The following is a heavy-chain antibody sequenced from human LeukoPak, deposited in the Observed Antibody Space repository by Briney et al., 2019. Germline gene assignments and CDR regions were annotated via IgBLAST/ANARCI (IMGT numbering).Heavy chain of an antibody. V-gene: IGHV4-30-4*01. CDR3: ARDHHRYSSSWSPGYYYYYGMDV. Sequence: SETLSLTCTVSGGSISSGDYYWSWIHQPPGKGLEWIGYIYYSGSTYYNPSLKSRVTISVDTSKNQFSLKLSSVTAADTAVYYCARDHHRYSSSWSPGYYYYYGMDVWGQGTTVTVSS. J-gene: IGHJ6*02. D-gene: IGHD6-13*01. CDR1: GGSISSGDYY. CDR2: IYYSGST.